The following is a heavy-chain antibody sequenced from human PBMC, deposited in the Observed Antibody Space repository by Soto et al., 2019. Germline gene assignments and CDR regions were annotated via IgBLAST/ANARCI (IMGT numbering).Heavy chain of an antibody. J-gene: IGHJ4*02. CDR1: LFIVSDNY. D-gene: IGHD4-17*01. V-gene: IGHV3-66*01. CDR2: FYSGGGT. Sequence: EVRLVQSGGGLVQPGGSLRLSCAASLFIVSDNYMSWVRQAPGKGLEWVSLFYSGGGTDYAESVKGRFTISRDNSKNTLYLQMNSLKAEDTGIYYCATRMTTAPYWGQGTVVTVSS. CDR3: ATRMTTAPY.